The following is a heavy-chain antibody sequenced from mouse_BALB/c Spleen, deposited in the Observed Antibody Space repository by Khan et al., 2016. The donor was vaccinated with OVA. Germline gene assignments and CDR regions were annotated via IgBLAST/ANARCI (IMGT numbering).Heavy chain of an antibody. CDR2: IWAGGST. CDR3: ARNREPDYFDY. J-gene: IGHJ2*01. V-gene: IGHV2-9*02. CDR1: GFSLTRHG. Sequence: QVQLKESGPGLVAPSQSLSITCTVSGFSLTRHGIHWVRQPPGKGLEWLGIIWAGGSTNYNSALMSRLSITNDSSKSQVFLKMNSLQTDDTAIYYGARNREPDYFDYWGQGTTLTVSS.